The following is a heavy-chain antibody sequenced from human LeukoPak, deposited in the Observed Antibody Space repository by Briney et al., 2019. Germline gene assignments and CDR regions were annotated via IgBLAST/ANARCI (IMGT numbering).Heavy chain of an antibody. CDR1: ASGVDFTSHS. Sequence: GGSLRLSCAASASGVDFTSHSMNWVRQAPGKGLEWISYIHSSGDYIFYAGSVKGRFNVSRENARNSLYLQMNSLRAEDTAIYYCAREYNSRATFDYWGQGTLVTVSS. J-gene: IGHJ4*02. CDR3: AREYNSRATFDY. V-gene: IGHV3-21*05. D-gene: IGHD1-20*01. CDR2: IHSSGDYI.